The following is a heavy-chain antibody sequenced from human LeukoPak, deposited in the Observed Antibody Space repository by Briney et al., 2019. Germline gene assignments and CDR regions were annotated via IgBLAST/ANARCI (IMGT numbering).Heavy chain of an antibody. Sequence: PGGSLRLSCAASGFTFSSYSMNWVRQAPGKGLEWVSSISSSSSYIYYADPVKGRFTISRDNAKNSLYLQMNSLRAEDTAVYYCARAPAGHFDYWGQGTLVTVSS. CDR2: ISSSSSYI. D-gene: IGHD6-13*01. J-gene: IGHJ4*02. CDR3: ARAPAGHFDY. V-gene: IGHV3-21*01. CDR1: GFTFSSYS.